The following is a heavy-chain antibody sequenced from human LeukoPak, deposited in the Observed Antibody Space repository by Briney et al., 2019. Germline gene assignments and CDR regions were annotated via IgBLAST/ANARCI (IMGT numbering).Heavy chain of an antibody. CDR2: ISGSGGST. Sequence: GGSLRLSCAASGFTFSSYAMSWVRQAPGKGLEWVSAISGSGGSTYYADSVKGRFTISRDNSKNTLYLQMNSLRAEDTAVYYRARAGGVYSSSRHFDYWGQGTLVTVSS. CDR3: ARAGGVYSSSRHFDY. CDR1: GFTFSSYA. J-gene: IGHJ4*02. V-gene: IGHV3-23*01. D-gene: IGHD6-6*01.